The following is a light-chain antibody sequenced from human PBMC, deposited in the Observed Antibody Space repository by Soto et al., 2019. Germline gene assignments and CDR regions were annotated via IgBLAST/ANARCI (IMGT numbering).Light chain of an antibody. J-gene: IGLJ3*02. V-gene: IGLV8-61*01. Sequence: QAVVTQGPSFSVSPGRTVTLTCGLNSGSVSTSYYPSWYQQTPGQAPRTLIYSTNKRSSGVPDRFSGSILGNKAALTITGAQADDESDYYCMLYIGSGIWVFGGGTKLTVL. CDR2: STN. CDR3: MLYIGSGIWV. CDR1: SGSVSTSYY.